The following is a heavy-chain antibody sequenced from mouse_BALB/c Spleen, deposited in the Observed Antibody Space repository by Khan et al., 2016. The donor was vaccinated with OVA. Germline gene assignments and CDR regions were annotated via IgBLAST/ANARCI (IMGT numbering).Heavy chain of an antibody. CDR2: INNGDSSN. CDR3: AIQTLGYYFDY. Sequence: EVELVESGGGLVQPGGSLKLSCATSAFTFSSYTMSWVRQTPEKRLEWVAYINNGDSSNYNPDTVKGRFTISRDNAQNTLYLQISSLKSEDTAMYYCAIQTLGYYFDYWGQGTTLTVSS. CDR1: AFTFSSYT. V-gene: IGHV5-12-2*01. J-gene: IGHJ2*01. D-gene: IGHD3-1*01.